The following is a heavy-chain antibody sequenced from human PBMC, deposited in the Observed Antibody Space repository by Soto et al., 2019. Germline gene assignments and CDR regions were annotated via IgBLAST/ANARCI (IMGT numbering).Heavy chain of an antibody. CDR3: ASRYSSTWYYFGY. Sequence: GGSLSLVRRASGFSGCSRYMSCFRQAPGKGLEWVSVIHSGGSTYYADSVKGRFTISRDNSKNTLYLQMNSLRAEDMAVYYCASRYSSTWYYFGYWGQGTLVTVSS. J-gene: IGHJ4*02. V-gene: IGHV3-66*01. CDR2: IHSGGST. D-gene: IGHD6-13*01. CDR1: GFSGCSRY.